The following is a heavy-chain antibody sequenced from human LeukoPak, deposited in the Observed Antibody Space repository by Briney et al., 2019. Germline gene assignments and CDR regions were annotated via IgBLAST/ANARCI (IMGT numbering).Heavy chain of an antibody. CDR3: ARDRYYYDSSYYFDY. V-gene: IGHV3-21*01. Sequence: MXWXXXXXGKGLEWVSSISSSSSYIYYADSVKGRFTISRDNAKNSLYLQMNSLRAEDTAVYYCARDRYYYDSSYYFDYWGQGTLVTVSS. D-gene: IGHD3-22*01. J-gene: IGHJ4*02. CDR2: ISSSSSYI.